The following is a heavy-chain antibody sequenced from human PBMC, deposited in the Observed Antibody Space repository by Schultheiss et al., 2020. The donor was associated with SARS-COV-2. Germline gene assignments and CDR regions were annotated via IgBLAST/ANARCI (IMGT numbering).Heavy chain of an antibody. CDR1: GFTFSSYG. J-gene: IGHJ3*02. CDR3: ARLVGATTSDAFDI. CDR2: IWYDGSNK. Sequence: GGSLRLSCAASGFTFSSYGMHWVRQAPGKGLEWVAVIWYDGSNKYYADSVKGRFTISRDNSKNTLYLQMNSLRAEDTAVYYCARLVGATTSDAFDIWGQGTMVTVSS. D-gene: IGHD1-26*01. V-gene: IGHV3-33*08.